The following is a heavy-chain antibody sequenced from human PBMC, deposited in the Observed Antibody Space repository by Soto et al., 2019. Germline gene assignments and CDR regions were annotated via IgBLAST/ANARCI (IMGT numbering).Heavy chain of an antibody. CDR2: IGGSGDST. CDR3: AKGGSAYTNYFAD. V-gene: IGHV3-23*01. D-gene: IGHD3-16*01. Sequence: GGSLRLSCVASGFTFSSFAMTWVRQAPGKGLEWVSAIGGSGDSTFYADSVKGRFTISRDNSENTLYLQMNTLRAEDTALYFCAKGGSAYTNYFADWGQGTVVTVSS. CDR1: GFTFSSFA. J-gene: IGHJ4*02.